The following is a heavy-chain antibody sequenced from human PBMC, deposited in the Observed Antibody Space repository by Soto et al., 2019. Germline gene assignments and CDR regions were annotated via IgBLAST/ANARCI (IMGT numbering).Heavy chain of an antibody. CDR3: ASQGGGVLPFFDY. V-gene: IGHV4-39*01. Sequence: PSETLSLTCTVSGGSISSSSYYWGWIRQPPGKGLEWIGSIYYSGSTYYNPSLKSRVTISVDTSKNQFSLKLSSVTAADTAVYYCASQGGGVLPFFDYWGQGTLVNVS. D-gene: IGHD3-16*01. J-gene: IGHJ4*02. CDR2: IYYSGST. CDR1: GGSISSSSYY.